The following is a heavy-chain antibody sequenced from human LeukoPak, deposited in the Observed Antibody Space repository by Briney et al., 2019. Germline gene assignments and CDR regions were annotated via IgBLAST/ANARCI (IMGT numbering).Heavy chain of an antibody. Sequence: PGGSLRLSCAVSGFTFSNYGMNWFRQAPGKGLEWVSSISSSSSYIYYADSVKGRFTISRDNAKNSLYLQMNSLRAEDTAVYYCARGSRTIELGDDYWGQGTLVTVSS. CDR1: GFTFSNYG. D-gene: IGHD5-24*01. CDR2: ISSSSSYI. J-gene: IGHJ4*02. V-gene: IGHV3-21*01. CDR3: ARGSRTIELGDDY.